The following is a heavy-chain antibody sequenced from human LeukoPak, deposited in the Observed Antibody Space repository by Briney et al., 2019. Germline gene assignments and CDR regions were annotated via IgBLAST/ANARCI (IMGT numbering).Heavy chain of an antibody. CDR2: ISYDGSNK. CDR3: ARGGAVAGDYYYGMDV. Sequence: QPGGSLRLSCAASGFTFSSYAMHWVRQAPGKGLEWVAVISYDGSNKYYADSVKGRFTISRDNSKNTLYLQMNSLRAEDTAVYYCARGGAVAGDYYYGMDVWGQGTTVTVSS. D-gene: IGHD6-19*01. CDR1: GFTFSSYA. V-gene: IGHV3-30-3*01. J-gene: IGHJ6*02.